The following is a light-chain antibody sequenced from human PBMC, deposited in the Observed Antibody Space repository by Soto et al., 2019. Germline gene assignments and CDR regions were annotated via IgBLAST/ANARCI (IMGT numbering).Light chain of an antibody. CDR2: DDI. V-gene: IGLV1-40*01. CDR1: SSNIGARYD. Sequence: QSVLTQPPSVSGAPGQRVTISCTGSSSNIGARYDVHWYQQLPGTAPKLLIYDDINRPSGVPDRFSGSKSGTSASLAITGPLAEDEAEYYCQSYGSSLSGVVFGGGTKLTVL. J-gene: IGLJ2*01. CDR3: QSYGSSLSGVV.